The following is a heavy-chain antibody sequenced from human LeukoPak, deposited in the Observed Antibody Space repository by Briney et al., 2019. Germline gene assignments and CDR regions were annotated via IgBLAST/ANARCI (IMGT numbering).Heavy chain of an antibody. CDR1: GGSISSSDTYY. V-gene: IGHV4-39*07. Sequence: PSQTLSLTCTVSGGSISSSDTYYWSWIRQPPGKGLEWIGEINHSGSTNYNPSLKSRVTISVDTSKNQFSLKLSSVTAADTAVYYCAREPVVGATSYDYWGQGTLVTVSS. D-gene: IGHD1-26*01. CDR3: AREPVVGATSYDY. CDR2: INHSGST. J-gene: IGHJ4*02.